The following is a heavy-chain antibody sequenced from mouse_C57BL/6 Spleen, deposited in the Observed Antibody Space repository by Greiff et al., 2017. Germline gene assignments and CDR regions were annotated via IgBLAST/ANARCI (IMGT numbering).Heavy chain of an antibody. CDR3: AIDWNEGAWMAY. CDR2: INPYNGGT. J-gene: IGHJ3*01. CDR1: GYTFTDYY. D-gene: IGHD4-1*01. V-gene: IGHV1-19*01. Sequence: EVQLQQSGPVLVKPGASVKMSCKASGYTFTDYYMNWVKQSHGKSLEWIGVINPYNGGTSYNQKFKGKATLTVDKSSSPSYMELNSLTSEDSAVYNCAIDWNEGAWMAYWGQGPLVTVSA.